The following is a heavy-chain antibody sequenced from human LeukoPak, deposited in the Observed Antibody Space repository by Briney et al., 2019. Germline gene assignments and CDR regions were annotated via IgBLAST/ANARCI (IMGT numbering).Heavy chain of an antibody. Sequence: EASVKVSCKASGGTFSSYAINWVRQAPGQGLKWMGGIIPIFGTANYAQKFQGRVTMTRDTSTSTVYMELSSLRSEDTAVYYCARGVGHIVVVTAIGDAFDIWGQGTMVTVSS. J-gene: IGHJ3*02. V-gene: IGHV1-69*05. CDR3: ARGVGHIVVVTAIGDAFDI. D-gene: IGHD2-21*02. CDR2: IIPIFGTA. CDR1: GGTFSSYA.